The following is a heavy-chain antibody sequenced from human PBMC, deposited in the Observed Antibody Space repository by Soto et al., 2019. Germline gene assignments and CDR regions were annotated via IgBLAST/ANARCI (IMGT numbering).Heavy chain of an antibody. J-gene: IGHJ4*02. V-gene: IGHV4-59*01. CDR3: ARRREFDY. CDR1: GGSISSYY. Sequence: SETLSLTCTVSGGSISSYYWSWIRQPPGKGLEWIGYIYYSGSTNYNPSLKSRVTISVDTSKNQFSLKLSSVTAADTAVYYCARRREFDYWSQGTRVTGS. CDR2: IYYSGST.